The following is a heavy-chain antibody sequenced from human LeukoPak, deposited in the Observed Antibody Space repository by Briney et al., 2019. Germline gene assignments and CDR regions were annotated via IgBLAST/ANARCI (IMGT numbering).Heavy chain of an antibody. CDR3: ARFGMDAAIDY. CDR1: GFTFSGYW. CDR2: IKQDASEK. V-gene: IGHV3-7*01. J-gene: IGHJ4*02. Sequence: GGSLRLSCAASGFTFSGYWMSWVRQAPGKGLEWVATIKQDASEKTYVDSVEGRFTSSRDNAKSSLFLQMDSLRTEDTAVYYCARFGMDAAIDYWGQGTLVTVSS. D-gene: IGHD2-15*01.